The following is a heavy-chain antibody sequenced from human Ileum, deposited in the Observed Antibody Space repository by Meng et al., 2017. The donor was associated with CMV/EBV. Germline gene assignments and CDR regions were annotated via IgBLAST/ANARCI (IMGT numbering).Heavy chain of an antibody. V-gene: IGHV4-61*09. CDR3: ARGLGV. J-gene: IGHJ4*02. CDR2: MSPSGGV. Sequence: TLPLTCTLARDPINSGDAHWGWIRQPAGMGLEWIGHMSPSGGVAYNPSLRSRATMSRDTSKRHFSLRLTSVTAADTAVYFCARGLGVWGQGTLVTVSS. D-gene: IGHD4-11*01. CDR1: RDPINSGDAH.